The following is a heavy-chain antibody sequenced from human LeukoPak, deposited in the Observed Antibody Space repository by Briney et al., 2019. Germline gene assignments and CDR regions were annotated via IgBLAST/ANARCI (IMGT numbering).Heavy chain of an antibody. CDR2: INHSGST. Sequence: SETLSLTCAVYGGSFSGYYWSWIRQPPGKGLEWIGEINHSGSTNYNPSLKSRVTISVDTSKNQFSLKLSSVTAADTAVYYCARYEGYCSSTSCYTYYFDYWGQGTLATVSS. J-gene: IGHJ4*02. CDR1: GGSFSGYY. D-gene: IGHD2-2*02. V-gene: IGHV4-34*01. CDR3: ARYEGYCSSTSCYTYYFDY.